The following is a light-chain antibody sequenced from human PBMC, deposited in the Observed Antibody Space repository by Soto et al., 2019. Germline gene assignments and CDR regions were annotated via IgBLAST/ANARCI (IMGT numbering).Light chain of an antibody. V-gene: IGKV2-28*01. J-gene: IGKJ5*01. Sequence: DIVMTQSPLPLPVTPGEPASISCRSSQSLLHSNGYNYLDWYLQKPGQSPQLLIYLGSNRSSGVPDRFSGSGSGTDFTLTISSLQRDDFATYYCQQSYTTPYTFGQGTRLEIK. CDR1: QSLLHSNGYNY. CDR2: LGS. CDR3: QQSYTTPYT.